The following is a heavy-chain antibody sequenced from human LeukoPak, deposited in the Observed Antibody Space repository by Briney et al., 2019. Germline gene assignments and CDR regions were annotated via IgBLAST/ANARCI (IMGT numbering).Heavy chain of an antibody. CDR1: GFTFSSYA. Sequence: SGGSLRLSCSASGFTFSSYAMHWFRKAPGKGLEYFSAISSNGGSTYYADSVKGRFTISRDNSKNTVYLQMNSLGGEDTAVYYCAREIFGSGSYPDYWGQGTLVTVSS. V-gene: IGHV3-64*04. CDR3: AREIFGSGSYPDY. J-gene: IGHJ4*02. CDR2: ISSNGGST. D-gene: IGHD3-10*01.